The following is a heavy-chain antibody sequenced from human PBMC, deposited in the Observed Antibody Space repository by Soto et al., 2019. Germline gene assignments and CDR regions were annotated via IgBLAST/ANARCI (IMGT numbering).Heavy chain of an antibody. CDR3: ASLGTSNWFDP. D-gene: IGHD1-26*01. CDR1: GGSISSYY. CDR2: IYYSGST. V-gene: IGHV4-59*01. J-gene: IGHJ5*02. Sequence: PSETLSLTCTVSGGSISSYYWSWIRQPPGKGLEWIGYIYYSGSTNYNPSLKSRVTISVDTSKDQFSLKLSSVTAADTAVYYCASLGTSNWFDPWGQGTLVTVSS.